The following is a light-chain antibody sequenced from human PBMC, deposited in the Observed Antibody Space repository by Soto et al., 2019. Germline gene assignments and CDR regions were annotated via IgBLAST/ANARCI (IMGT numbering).Light chain of an antibody. CDR2: TAS. Sequence: DIQLTQSPSFLSASVGDRVTITCRASQGISSYLAWYQQKPGKAPKLLIYTASTLQSGVPSRFSGSGSGTEFTLTINSLQPEDFATYYCQQLNGYPLTFGGGTKVEIK. CDR3: QQLNGYPLT. V-gene: IGKV1-9*01. CDR1: QGISSY. J-gene: IGKJ4*01.